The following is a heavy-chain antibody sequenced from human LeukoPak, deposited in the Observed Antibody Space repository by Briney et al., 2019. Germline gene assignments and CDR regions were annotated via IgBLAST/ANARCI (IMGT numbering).Heavy chain of an antibody. CDR1: GGSFIGYY. J-gene: IGHJ4*02. D-gene: IGHD3-3*01. V-gene: IGHV4-34*01. CDR2: INHSGGA. Sequence: PSETLSLTCAVYGGSFIGYYWSWIRQPPGKGLEWIVEINHSGGANYNPSLKSRVTISADTSKSQFSLKLGSVTAADTAVYYCARVPLRFLEPFDYWGQGTLVTVSS. CDR3: ARVPLRFLEPFDY.